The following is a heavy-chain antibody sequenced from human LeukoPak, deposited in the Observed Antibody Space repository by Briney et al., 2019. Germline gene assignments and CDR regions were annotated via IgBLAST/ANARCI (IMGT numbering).Heavy chain of an antibody. J-gene: IGHJ4*02. V-gene: IGHV3-7*01. D-gene: IGHD3-3*01. CDR1: GFTFSSYW. Sequence: PGGSLRLSCAASGFTFSSYWMSWVRQAPGKGLEWVANINQDGSEKYYVDSVKGRFTISRDNAKNSLYLQMNSLRAEDTAVYYCARTVGVVNIDYWGQGTLVTVSS. CDR2: INQDGSEK. CDR3: ARTVGVVNIDY.